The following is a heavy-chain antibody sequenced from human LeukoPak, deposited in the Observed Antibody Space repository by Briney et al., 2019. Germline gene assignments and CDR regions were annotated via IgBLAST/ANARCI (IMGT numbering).Heavy chain of an antibody. V-gene: IGHV3-74*03. Sequence: GGSLRLSCAASGFTLSSYWMHWVRQAPGQGLVWVSRIISDGSSMTYADSVKGRFTISRDNAKNTLYLQMNSLRAEDTALYYCARDRAFYCSSTSCYTTHDAFDIWGQGTMVTVSS. D-gene: IGHD2-2*02. J-gene: IGHJ3*02. CDR1: GFTLSSYW. CDR3: ARDRAFYCSSTSCYTTHDAFDI. CDR2: IISDGSSM.